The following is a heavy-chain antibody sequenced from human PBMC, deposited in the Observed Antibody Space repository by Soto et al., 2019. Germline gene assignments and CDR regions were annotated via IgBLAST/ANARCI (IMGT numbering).Heavy chain of an antibody. Sequence: SETLSLTCTVSGGSVSSGSYYWSWIRQPPGKGLEWIGYIYYSGSTNYNPSLKSRVTISVDTSKNQFSLKLGSVTAADTAVYYCARRGDGYNPTDEYYFDYWGQGILVTVSS. D-gene: IGHD5-12*01. V-gene: IGHV4-61*01. J-gene: IGHJ4*02. CDR1: GGSVSSGSYY. CDR2: IYYSGST. CDR3: ARRGDGYNPTDEYYFDY.